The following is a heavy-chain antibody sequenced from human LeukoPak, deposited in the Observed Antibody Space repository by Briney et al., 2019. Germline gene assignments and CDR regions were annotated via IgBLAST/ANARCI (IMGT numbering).Heavy chain of an antibody. D-gene: IGHD5-18*01. J-gene: IGHJ3*02. CDR3: ATTRGYSYGLGAFDI. CDR1: GYTFTGYY. CDR2: INPNSGGT. Sequence: ASVKVSCKASGYTFTGYYMHWVRQAPGQGLEWMGWINPNSGGTNYAQKLQGRVTMTTDTSTSTAYMELRSLRSEDTAVYYCATTRGYSYGLGAFDIWGQGTMVTVSS. V-gene: IGHV1-2*02.